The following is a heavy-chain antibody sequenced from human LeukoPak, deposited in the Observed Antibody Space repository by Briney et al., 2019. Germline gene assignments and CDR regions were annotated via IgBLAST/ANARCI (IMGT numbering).Heavy chain of an antibody. V-gene: IGHV1-69*01. Sequence: SVKVSCKASGGTFSSYAISWVRQAPGQGLEWMGGIIPIFGTANYAQKFQGRVTITADESTSTAYMELSSLRSEDTAVYYCARDWYYYDSSGQLDYWGQGTLVTVSS. CDR3: ARDWYYYDSSGQLDY. CDR2: IIPIFGTA. CDR1: GGTFSSYA. J-gene: IGHJ4*02. D-gene: IGHD3-22*01.